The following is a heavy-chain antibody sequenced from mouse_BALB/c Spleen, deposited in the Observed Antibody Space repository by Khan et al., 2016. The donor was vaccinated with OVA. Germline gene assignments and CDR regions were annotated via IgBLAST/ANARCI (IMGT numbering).Heavy chain of an antibody. J-gene: IGHJ3*01. CDR3: ARGRAY. Sequence: EVQLQESGPGLVKPYQSLSLTCTVTGYSVTSDYAWNWIRQFPGNKLEWMGYINYSGSTSSTPSLKSRISITRDTSKNQFFLQLSSVTTEDTATYYCARGRAYWGQGTLVTVSA. V-gene: IGHV3-2*02. CDR1: GYSVTSDYA. CDR2: INYSGST. D-gene: IGHD3-3*01.